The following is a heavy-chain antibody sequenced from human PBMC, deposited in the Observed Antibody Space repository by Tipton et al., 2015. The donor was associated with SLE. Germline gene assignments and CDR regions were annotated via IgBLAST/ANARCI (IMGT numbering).Heavy chain of an antibody. CDR1: GGSFSGYY. J-gene: IGHJ2*01. V-gene: IGHV4-34*01. CDR3: ARGEWYFDL. Sequence: LRLSCAVYGGSFSGYYWSWIRQPPGKGLEWIGEINHSGSTNYNPSLKSRVTISVDTSKNQFSLKPSSVTAADTAVYYCARGEWYFDLWGRGTLVTVSS. CDR2: INHSGST.